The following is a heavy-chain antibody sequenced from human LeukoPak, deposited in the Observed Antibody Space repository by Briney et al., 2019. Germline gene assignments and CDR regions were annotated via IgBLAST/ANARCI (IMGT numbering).Heavy chain of an antibody. CDR1: GGSISSYY. CDR3: ARMYGYTYGPDY. D-gene: IGHD5-12*01. Sequence: SETLSLTCTVSGGSISSYYWNWIRQPPGKGLEWIGHVYYSGSTNYSPSLQSRVTISVDTSKNQFSLNLTSVTAADTAVYYCARMYGYTYGPDYWGQGTLVTVSS. V-gene: IGHV4-59*01. J-gene: IGHJ4*02. CDR2: VYYSGST.